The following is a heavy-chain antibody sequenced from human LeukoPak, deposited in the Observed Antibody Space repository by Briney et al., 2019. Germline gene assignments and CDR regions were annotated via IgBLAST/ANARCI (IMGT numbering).Heavy chain of an antibody. CDR3: AKDMSDSGDYVGTFDY. Sequence: PDRSLRLSCAASGFTFDDYTIHWVRQVPGKGLEWVSRVSWNSGNIGYADSVKGRFTISRDNAKNSLYLQMNSLRAEDTALYYCAKDMSDSGDYVGTFDYWGQGTLVTVSS. J-gene: IGHJ4*02. V-gene: IGHV3-9*01. CDR2: VSWNSGNI. D-gene: IGHD4-17*01. CDR1: GFTFDDYT.